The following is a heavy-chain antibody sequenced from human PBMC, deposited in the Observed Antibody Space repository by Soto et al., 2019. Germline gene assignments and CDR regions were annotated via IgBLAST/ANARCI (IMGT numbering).Heavy chain of an antibody. CDR2: INHSGST. CDR1: GDSISGYY. CDR3: ARARLRDFDWSPFYYGMDV. Sequence: XGTLSLTCAVYGDSISGYYCRWCLRPPARGLEWIGEINHSGSTNYNPSLKCRVTISVDTSKNQFSLKLSSVTAADTAVYYCARARLRDFDWSPFYYGMDVWGQGTTVTVSS. D-gene: IGHD3-9*01. V-gene: IGHV4-34*01. J-gene: IGHJ6*02.